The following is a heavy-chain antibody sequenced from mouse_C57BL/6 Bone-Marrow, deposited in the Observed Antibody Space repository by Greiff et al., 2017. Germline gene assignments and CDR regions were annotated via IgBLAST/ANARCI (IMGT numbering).Heavy chain of an antibody. D-gene: IGHD3-2*02. CDR3: ARRLWYFDV. CDR1: GYTFTSYW. CDR2: IDPSDSYT. Sequence: QVQLKESGAELVMPGASVKLSCKASGYTFTSYWMHWVKQRPGQGLEWIGEIDPSDSYTNYNQKFKGKSTLTVDKSSSTAYMQLSSLPSEDSAIYYCARRLWYFDVWGTGTTVTVSS. J-gene: IGHJ1*03. V-gene: IGHV1-69*01.